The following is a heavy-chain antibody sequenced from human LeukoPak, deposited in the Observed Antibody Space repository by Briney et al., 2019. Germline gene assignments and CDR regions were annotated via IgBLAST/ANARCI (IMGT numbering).Heavy chain of an antibody. J-gene: IGHJ4*02. V-gene: IGHV3-30*03. CDR1: GFTFSSYG. CDR2: ISYDGSNK. Sequence: PGGSLRLSCAASGFTFSSYGMHWVRQAPGKGLEWVAVISYDGSNKYYADSVKGRFTISRDNSKNTLYLQMNSLRAEDTAVYYCFLIVVVQAVPLEFDYWAREPWSPSPQ. CDR3: FLIVVVQAVPLEFDY. D-gene: IGHD2-2*01.